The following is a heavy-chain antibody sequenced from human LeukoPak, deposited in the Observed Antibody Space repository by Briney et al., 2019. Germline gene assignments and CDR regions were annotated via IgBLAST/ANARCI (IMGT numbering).Heavy chain of an antibody. CDR2: IYYSGST. CDR1: GGSISSSSYY. Sequence: PSETLSLTCTVSGGSISSSSYYWGWIRQPPGKGLEWIGSIYYSGSTYYNPSLKSRVTISVDTSKNQFSLKLSSVTAADTAVYYCVLTFGGVIATLDYWGQGTLVTVSS. CDR3: VLTFGGVIATLDY. V-gene: IGHV4-39*07. D-gene: IGHD3-16*02. J-gene: IGHJ4*02.